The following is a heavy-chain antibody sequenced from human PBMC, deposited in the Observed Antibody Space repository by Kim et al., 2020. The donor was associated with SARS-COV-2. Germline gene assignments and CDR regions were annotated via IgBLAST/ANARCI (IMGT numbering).Heavy chain of an antibody. CDR1: GFTFSSYW. CDR3: ARDQGYDILTGCLGY. CDR2: INSDGSST. D-gene: IGHD3-9*01. Sequence: GGSLRLSCAASGFTFSSYWMHWVRQAPGKGLVWVSRINSDGSSTSYADSVKGRFTISRDNAKNTLYLQMNSLRAEDTAVYYCARDQGYDILTGCLGYWGQGTLVTVSS. V-gene: IGHV3-74*01. J-gene: IGHJ4*02.